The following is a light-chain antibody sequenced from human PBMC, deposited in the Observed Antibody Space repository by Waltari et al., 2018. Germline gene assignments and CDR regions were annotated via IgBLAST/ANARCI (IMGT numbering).Light chain of an antibody. Sequence: QSVLTQPPSASGTPGQRVTNSWSGSSSNIGRNYVSWYQQLPGTASKLLIYRNNQRPSGVPDRFSGSKSGTSASLAISGLRSEDEADYYCAAWDDSLSGPVFGGGTKLTVL. CDR3: AAWDDSLSGPV. V-gene: IGLV1-47*01. CDR2: RNN. CDR1: SSNIGRNY. J-gene: IGLJ2*01.